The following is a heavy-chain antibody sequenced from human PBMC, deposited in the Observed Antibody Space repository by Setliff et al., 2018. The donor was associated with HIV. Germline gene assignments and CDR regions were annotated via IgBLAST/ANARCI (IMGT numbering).Heavy chain of an antibody. CDR3: ARSVTFLVDWFDP. D-gene: IGHD4-17*01. Sequence: SETLSLTCSVSDDSISSGAYYWSWIRRHPGGGLDWIGYISYSGSTFYDPSLKSRVTMSLDTSYNQFSLKLNSVTAADTAVYYCARSVTFLVDWFDPWGRGTLVTVSS. CDR2: ISYSGST. CDR1: DDSISSGAYY. J-gene: IGHJ5*02. V-gene: IGHV4-31*03.